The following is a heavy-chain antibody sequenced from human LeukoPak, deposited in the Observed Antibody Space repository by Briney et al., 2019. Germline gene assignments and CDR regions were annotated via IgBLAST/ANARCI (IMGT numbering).Heavy chain of an antibody. CDR1: GFTFSSYE. Sequence: PGGSLRLSCAASGFTFSSYEMNWVRQAPGKGLEWVSYISSSGSTIYYADSVKGRFTISRDNAKNSLYLQMNSLRAEDTAVYYCAREGHYYDSSGYYFDYWGQGTLVTVSS. CDR3: AREGHYYDSSGYYFDY. CDR2: ISSSGSTI. D-gene: IGHD3-22*01. J-gene: IGHJ4*02. V-gene: IGHV3-48*03.